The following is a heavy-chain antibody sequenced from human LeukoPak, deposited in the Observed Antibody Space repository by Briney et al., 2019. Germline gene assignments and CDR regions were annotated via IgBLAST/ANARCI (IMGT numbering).Heavy chain of an antibody. Sequence: ASVKVSCKVSGYTLTELSMHWVRQAPGKGLEWMGGFDPEDGETTYAQKLQGRVTMTTDTSTSTAYMELRSLRSDDTAVYFCARGERLGPDFWGQGTLVTVSS. CDR1: GYTLTELS. D-gene: IGHD1-1*01. CDR2: FDPEDGET. V-gene: IGHV1-24*01. CDR3: ARGERLGPDF. J-gene: IGHJ4*02.